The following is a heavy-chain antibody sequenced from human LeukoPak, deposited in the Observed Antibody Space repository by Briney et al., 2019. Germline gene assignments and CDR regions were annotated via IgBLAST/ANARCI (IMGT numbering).Heavy chain of an antibody. J-gene: IGHJ4*02. D-gene: IGHD2-8*01. CDR1: GGSFSGYH. CDR2: IIHSGST. CDR3: ARGILVTVYAAFDY. V-gene: IGHV4-34*01. Sequence: SETLSLTCGFYGGSFSGYHWTWIRQSPRMGLEWIGEIIHSGSTNYNPSLTSRVTISVDTSKNQFSLELSSVTAADTAVYYCARGILVTVYAAFDYWGQGTLVTVSS.